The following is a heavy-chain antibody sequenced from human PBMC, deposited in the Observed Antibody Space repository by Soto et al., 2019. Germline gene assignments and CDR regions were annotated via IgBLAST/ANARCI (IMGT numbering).Heavy chain of an antibody. J-gene: IGHJ4*02. Sequence: GGSLRLSCAASGFTFRTYAMSWVRQAPGKGLEWVSSITSSGGTTYYADSVKGRITISRDNSKNTLYLQINSLRAEDTAIYYCAKDSYGSGSPVPDYWGQGTLVTVSS. D-gene: IGHD3-10*01. CDR3: AKDSYGSGSPVPDY. CDR2: ITSSGGTT. CDR1: GFTFRTYA. V-gene: IGHV3-23*01.